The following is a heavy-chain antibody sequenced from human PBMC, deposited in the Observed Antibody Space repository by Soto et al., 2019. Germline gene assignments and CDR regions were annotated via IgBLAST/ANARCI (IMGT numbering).Heavy chain of an antibody. D-gene: IGHD3-22*01. CDR2: MHPYGGST. CDR1: GFTFTSFY. J-gene: IGHJ6*02. CDR3: AILYYYDSGVYYSNYQYHGMDV. Sequence: ASVKVSCKASGFTFTSFYMHWVRQAPGQGPEWMGIMHPYGGSTGYAQKFQGRVTLTRDTSTRTDYMELSSLRSDDTAVYYCAILYYYDSGVYYSNYQYHGMDVWGQGTTVTVS. V-gene: IGHV1-46*01.